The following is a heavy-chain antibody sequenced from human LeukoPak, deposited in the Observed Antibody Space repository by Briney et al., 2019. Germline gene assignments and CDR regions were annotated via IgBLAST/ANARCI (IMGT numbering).Heavy chain of an antibody. CDR2: IRSKAYGGTT. D-gene: IGHD6-19*01. J-gene: IGHJ4*02. V-gene: IGHV3-49*04. CDR1: GFTFGDYA. CDR3: TREYSSGWYYFDY. Sequence: GGSLRLSCTASGFTFGDYAMSWVRQAPGKGLEWVGFIRSKAYGGTTEYAASVKGRFTISRDDSKSIAYLQMNSLKTEDTAVYYCTREYSSGWYYFDYWGQGNPGHRLL.